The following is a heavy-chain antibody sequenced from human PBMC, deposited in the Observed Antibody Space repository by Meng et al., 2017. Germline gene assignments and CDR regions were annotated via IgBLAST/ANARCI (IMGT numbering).Heavy chain of an antibody. CDR3: ARDIVVVPAAIGYYYGMDV. Sequence: GESLKISCVASGFTVSSSFMSWVRQAPGKGLEWVSIIYSSGDTYYADSVKGRFTISRDNSKNTLYLQLNSLRPEDTAVYYCARDIVVVPAAIGYYYGMDVWGQGTTVTVSS. J-gene: IGHJ6*02. CDR1: GFTVSSSF. D-gene: IGHD2-2*01. V-gene: IGHV3-66*03. CDR2: IYSSGDT.